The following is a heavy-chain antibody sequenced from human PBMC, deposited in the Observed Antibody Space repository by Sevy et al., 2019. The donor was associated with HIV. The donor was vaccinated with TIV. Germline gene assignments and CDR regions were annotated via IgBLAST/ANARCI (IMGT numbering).Heavy chain of an antibody. CDR2: XSXXXXTT. CDR3: XXVPLXXXPXXXXX. J-gene: IGHJ4*01. Sequence: GXSLXLSCGASXXXXDXYSMXWXXXXXGKXLEXXXXXSXXXXTTYYADSVKGRFTISRDNAKNSLFLQLNSLRAEDTAVYYXXXVPLXXXPXXXXXWGQGTLVTVSS. D-gene: IGHD3-10*01. CDR1: XXXXDXYS. V-gene: IGHV3-48*01.